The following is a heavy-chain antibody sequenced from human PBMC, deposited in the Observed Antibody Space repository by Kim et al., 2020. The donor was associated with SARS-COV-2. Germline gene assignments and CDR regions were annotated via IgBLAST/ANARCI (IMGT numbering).Heavy chain of an antibody. V-gene: IGHV1-69*04. D-gene: IGHD6-13*01. J-gene: IGHJ6*02. Sequence: QKFQGRVTITADKSTSTAYMELSSLRSEDTAVYYCARGLAAAAYYYGMDVWGQGTTVTVSS. CDR3: ARGLAAAAYYYGMDV.